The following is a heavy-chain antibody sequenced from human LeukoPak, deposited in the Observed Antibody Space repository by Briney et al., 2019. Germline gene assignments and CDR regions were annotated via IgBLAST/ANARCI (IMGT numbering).Heavy chain of an antibody. CDR3: ARTRSSGTCDY. Sequence: PSQTLSLTCTVSGGSISSGDYYWSWIRQPPGKGLEWIGYIYYSGSTYYNPSLKSRVTISVDTSKNQFSLKLNSVTAADTAVYYCARTRSSGTCDYWGQGTLVTVSS. CDR2: IYYSGST. V-gene: IGHV4-30-4*01. CDR1: GGSISSGDYY. J-gene: IGHJ4*02. D-gene: IGHD1-26*01.